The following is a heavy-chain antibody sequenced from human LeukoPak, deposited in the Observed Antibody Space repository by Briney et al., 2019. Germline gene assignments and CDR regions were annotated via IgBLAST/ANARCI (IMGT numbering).Heavy chain of an antibody. CDR2: IYYSGST. CDR3: ARAIGVGAADY. Sequence: SETLSLTCTVSGGSISSYYWSWIRQPPGKGLEWIGYIYYSGSTNYNPSLKSRVTISVDTSKNQFSLKLSSVTAADTAVYYCARAIGVGAADYWGQGTLVTVSS. D-gene: IGHD1-26*01. J-gene: IGHJ4*02. V-gene: IGHV4-59*01. CDR1: GGSISSYY.